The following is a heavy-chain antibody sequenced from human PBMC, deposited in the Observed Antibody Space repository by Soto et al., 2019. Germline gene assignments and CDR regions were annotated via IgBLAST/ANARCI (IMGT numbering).Heavy chain of an antibody. J-gene: IGHJ5*02. CDR1: GGSISSYY. V-gene: IGHV4-59*01. D-gene: IGHD6-13*01. CDR2: IYYSGST. CDR3: ARDALAAAGTWWFPP. Sequence: SETLSLTCTVSGGSISSYYWSWIRQPPGKGLEWIGYIYYSGSTNYNPSLKSRVTISVGTSKNQFSLKLSSVTAADTAVYYCARDALAAAGTWWFPPWGQGTLVTVSS.